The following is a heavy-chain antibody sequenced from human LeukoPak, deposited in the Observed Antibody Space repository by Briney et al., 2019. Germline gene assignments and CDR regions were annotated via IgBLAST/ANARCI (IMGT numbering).Heavy chain of an antibody. D-gene: IGHD4-17*01. Sequence: ESSETLSLTCTVSGGSISSYYWSWIRQPPGKGLEWIGYIYYSGSTNYNPSLKSRVTISVDTSKNQFSLKLSSVTAADTAVYYCARSPTVTTPNDAFDIWGQGTMVTVSS. J-gene: IGHJ3*02. V-gene: IGHV4-59*08. CDR3: ARSPTVTTPNDAFDI. CDR2: IYYSGST. CDR1: GGSISSYY.